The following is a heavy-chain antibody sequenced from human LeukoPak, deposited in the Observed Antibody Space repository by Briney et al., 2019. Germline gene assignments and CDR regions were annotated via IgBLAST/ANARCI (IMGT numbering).Heavy chain of an antibody. V-gene: IGHV3-30*18. D-gene: IGHD4-17*01. CDR1: GFTFSSYR. CDR2: ISYDGSNK. Sequence: GRSLRLSCAASGFTFSSYRMHWVRQAPGKGLEWVAVISYDGSNKYYADSVKGRFTISRDNSKNTLYLQMNSLRAEDTAVYYCAKDREYYGDYALDYWGQGTLVTVSS. J-gene: IGHJ4*02. CDR3: AKDREYYGDYALDY.